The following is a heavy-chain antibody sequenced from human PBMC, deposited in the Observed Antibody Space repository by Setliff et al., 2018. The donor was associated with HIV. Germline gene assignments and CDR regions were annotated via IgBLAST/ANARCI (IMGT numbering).Heavy chain of an antibody. V-gene: IGHV4-4*02. CDR2: IYHSGST. J-gene: IGHJ5*02. Sequence: PSETLSLTCAVSGGSISSSNWWSWVRQPPGKGLEWIGEIYHSGSTNYNPSLKSRVTISVDKSKNQFSLKLSSVTAADTAVYYCARGENCSSTSCFPYNWFDPWGQGTLVTVSS. CDR1: GGSISSSNW. D-gene: IGHD2-2*01. CDR3: ARGENCSSTSCFPYNWFDP.